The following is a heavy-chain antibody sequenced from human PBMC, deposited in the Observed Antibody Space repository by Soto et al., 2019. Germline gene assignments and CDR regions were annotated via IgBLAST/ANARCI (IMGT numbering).Heavy chain of an antibody. J-gene: IGHJ5*02. V-gene: IGHV1-69*13. Sequence: GASVKVSCKASGYTFTSYGISWVRQAPGQGLEWMGGIIPIFGTANYAQKFQGRVTITADESTSTAYMELSSLRSEDTAVYYCAREVVVAATGWFDPWGQGTLVTVSS. CDR3: AREVVVAATGWFDP. D-gene: IGHD2-15*01. CDR2: IIPIFGTA. CDR1: GYTFTSYG.